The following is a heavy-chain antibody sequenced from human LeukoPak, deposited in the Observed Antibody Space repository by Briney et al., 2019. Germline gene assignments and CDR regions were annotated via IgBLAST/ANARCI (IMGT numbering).Heavy chain of an antibody. J-gene: IGHJ4*02. Sequence: GGSLRLSCAASGYTFSSYSIAWVRQAPGRGQEWVASYRFSNKYIYYGDSVNDRFTHSLDNAKHSVYLQMNSLRDEDTDVYYCARDGVLFGESVYYFDYWGQGALDTVSS. V-gene: IGHV3-21*01. CDR1: GYTFSSYS. CDR2: YRFSNKYI. D-gene: IGHD3-10*02. CDR3: ARDGVLFGESVYYFDY.